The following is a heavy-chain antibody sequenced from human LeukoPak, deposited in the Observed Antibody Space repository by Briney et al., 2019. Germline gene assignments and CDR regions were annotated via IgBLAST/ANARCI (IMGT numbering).Heavy chain of an antibody. Sequence: ASVKVSCKASGYTFSGYYIHWVRQAPGQGLEWMGWINTNTGNPTYAQGFTGRFVFSLDTSVSTAYLQISSLKAEDTAVYYCARAHYDILTGLLVWGQGTLVTVSS. CDR2: INTNTGNP. CDR3: ARAHYDILTGLLV. J-gene: IGHJ4*02. V-gene: IGHV7-4-1*02. D-gene: IGHD3-9*01. CDR1: GYTFSGYY.